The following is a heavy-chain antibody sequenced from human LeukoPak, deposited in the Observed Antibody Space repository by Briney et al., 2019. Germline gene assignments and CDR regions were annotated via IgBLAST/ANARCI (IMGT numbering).Heavy chain of an antibody. CDR1: GFTFSNAW. J-gene: IGHJ4*02. Sequence: NPGGSLRLSCEASGFTFSNAWMSWVRQAPGKGLECVGRIRSKTDGGTTDYAAFVKGRFIISRDDSRNTLYLQMNSLKTEDTALYYCSTWADLYDYWGQGTLVTVSS. CDR2: IRSKTDGGTT. CDR3: STWADLYDY. V-gene: IGHV3-15*01.